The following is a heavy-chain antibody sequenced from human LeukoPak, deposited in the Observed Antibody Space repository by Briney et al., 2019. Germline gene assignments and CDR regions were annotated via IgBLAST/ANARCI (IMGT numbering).Heavy chain of an antibody. V-gene: IGHV3-48*03. CDR1: GFTFNNYE. Sequence: GGPLRLSCAASGFTFNNYEMNWVRQAPGKGLEWVSYISSSSITIYYADSVEGRFTISRDNAKSSLYLQMNSLRAEDTAVYYCARAGYSILSPFDYWGQGTLVTVSS. D-gene: IGHD5/OR15-5a*01. CDR2: ISSSSITI. J-gene: IGHJ4*02. CDR3: ARAGYSILSPFDY.